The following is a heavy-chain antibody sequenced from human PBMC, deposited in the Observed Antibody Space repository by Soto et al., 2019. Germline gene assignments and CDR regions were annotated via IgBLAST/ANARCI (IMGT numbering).Heavy chain of an antibody. J-gene: IGHJ5*02. V-gene: IGHV4-34*01. CDR2: INHSGST. CDR3: ARRTITPTSWFDP. CDR1: GGSFSGYY. D-gene: IGHD3-3*01. Sequence: PSETLSLTCAGYGGSFSGYYWSLIRQPPGKGLEWIGEINHSGSTNYNPSLKSRVTISVDTSKNQFSLKLSSVTAADTAVYYCARRTITPTSWFDPWGQGTLVTVSS.